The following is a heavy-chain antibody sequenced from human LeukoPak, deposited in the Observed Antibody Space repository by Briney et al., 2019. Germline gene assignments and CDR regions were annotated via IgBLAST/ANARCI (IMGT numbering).Heavy chain of an antibody. J-gene: IGHJ4*02. CDR3: AKDGMYSSSSSYYFDY. D-gene: IGHD6-6*01. V-gene: IGHV3-23*01. Sequence: QTGGSLRLSCAASGFTFSSYAMSWVRQAPGKGLEWVSDINGSGGSTYYADSVKGRFTISRDNSKNTLYLQMNSLRAEDTAVYYCAKDGMYSSSSSYYFDYWGQGTLVTVSS. CDR2: INGSGGST. CDR1: GFTFSSYA.